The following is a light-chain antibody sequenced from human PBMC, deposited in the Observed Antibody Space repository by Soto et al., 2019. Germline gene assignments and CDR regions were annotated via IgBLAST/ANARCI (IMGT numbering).Light chain of an antibody. CDR1: QSVSSSY. CDR2: GAS. Sequence: EIVLTQSPGTLSLSPGERATLSCRASQSVSSSYLAWYQQKPGQAPRLLINGASSRATGIPDRFSGSGSGTDFALTISRLEPEDFAVYYCQQYGTSPPSTFGQGTRLDIK. V-gene: IGKV3-20*01. J-gene: IGKJ5*01. CDR3: QQYGTSPPST.